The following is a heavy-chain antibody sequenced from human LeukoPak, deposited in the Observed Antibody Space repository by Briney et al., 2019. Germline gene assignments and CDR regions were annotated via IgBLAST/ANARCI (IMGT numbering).Heavy chain of an antibody. CDR2: INPNSGGT. V-gene: IGHV1-2*02. J-gene: IGHJ4*02. CDR1: GYTFTSYG. Sequence: WASVKVSCKASGYTFTSYGISWVRQAPGQGLEWMGWINPNSGGTNYAQKFQGRVTMTRDTSISTAYMELSRLRSDDTAVYYCARVRQWLVRYFDYWGQGTLVTVSS. D-gene: IGHD6-19*01. CDR3: ARVRQWLVRYFDY.